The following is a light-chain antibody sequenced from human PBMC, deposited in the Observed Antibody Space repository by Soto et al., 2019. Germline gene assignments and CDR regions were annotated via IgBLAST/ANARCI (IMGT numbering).Light chain of an antibody. CDR2: GAS. CDR1: QSVRSNY. Sequence: EIVLTQSPGTLSLSSGERATLSCRASQSVRSNYLAWYQQKPGQAPRLLIYGASSRATGIPDRFGGSGSGTDFTLIISRLEPEDFAVYYCLQYASSPLTFGGGTKVEIK. V-gene: IGKV3-20*01. J-gene: IGKJ4*01. CDR3: LQYASSPLT.